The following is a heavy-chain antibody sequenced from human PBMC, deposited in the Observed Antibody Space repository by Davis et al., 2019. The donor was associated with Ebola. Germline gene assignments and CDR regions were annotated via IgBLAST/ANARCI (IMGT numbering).Heavy chain of an antibody. V-gene: IGHV1-18*04. D-gene: IGHD1-26*01. CDR1: YYRIISHG. J-gene: IGHJ3*02. Sequence: ASSLISSKTSYYRIISHGITWVRPAPGHGLEWMGRTSTDTGNTNFAQKFRGRVTMTTDTSTGTAYMELRSLRSDDTAVYFCARTSIVGTTTTASENWGQGTKVTVSS. CDR3: ARTSIVGTTTTASEN. CDR2: TSTDTGNT.